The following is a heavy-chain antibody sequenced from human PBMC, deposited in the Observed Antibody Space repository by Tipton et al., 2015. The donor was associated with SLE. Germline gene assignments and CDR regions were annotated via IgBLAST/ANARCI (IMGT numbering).Heavy chain of an antibody. CDR1: GFTFDDYA. Sequence: SLRLSCAASGFTFDDYAMHWVRQAPGKGLEWGSGISWNSGSIGYADSVKGRFTISRDNAKNSLYLQMNSLRAEDTALYYCARTNVGAWFDYWGQGSLVTVSS. V-gene: IGHV3-9*01. J-gene: IGHJ4*02. CDR2: ISWNSGSI. CDR3: ARTNVGAWFDY. D-gene: IGHD3-3*01.